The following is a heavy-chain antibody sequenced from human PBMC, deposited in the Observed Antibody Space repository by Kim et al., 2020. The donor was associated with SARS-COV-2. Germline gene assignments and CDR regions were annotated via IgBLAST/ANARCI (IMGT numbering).Heavy chain of an antibody. J-gene: IGHJ4*02. CDR1: GYTFTGYY. Sequence: ASVKVSCKASGYTFTGYYMHWVRQAPGQGLEWMGWINPNSGGTNYAQKFQGRVTMTRDTSISTAYMELSRLRSDDTAVYYCARHPIAAPLLGFDYWGQGTLVTVSS. CDR2: INPNSGGT. CDR3: ARHPIAAPLLGFDY. V-gene: IGHV1-2*02. D-gene: IGHD6-13*01.